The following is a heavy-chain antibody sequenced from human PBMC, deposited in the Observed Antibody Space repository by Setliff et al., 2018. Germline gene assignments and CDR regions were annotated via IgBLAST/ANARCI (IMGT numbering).Heavy chain of an antibody. CDR3: TTGPRDSRNYLNWLGS. CDR2: ISDSLSTT. D-gene: IGHD4-4*01. J-gene: IGHJ5*01. V-gene: IGHV3-23*01. CDR1: GFTFNTYA. Sequence: PGGSLRLSCAASGFTFNTYAMSWVRQPPGKGLEWVSTISDSLSTTYYTDSVRGRFTISRDDSKKILYLQMNNLRTEDTGFYYCTTGPRDSRNYLNWLGSWGQGTLVTVSS.